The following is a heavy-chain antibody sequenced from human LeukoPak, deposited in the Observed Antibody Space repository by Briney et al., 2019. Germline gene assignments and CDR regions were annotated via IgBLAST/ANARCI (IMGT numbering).Heavy chain of an antibody. CDR1: GFTFSTYP. CDR2: ISSNGGST. D-gene: IGHD3-10*01. J-gene: IGHJ6*02. V-gene: IGHV3-64*01. Sequence: PGGSLRLSCAASGFTFSTYPMHWVRQAPGKGLEYVSAISSNGGSTYYANSVKGRFTISRDNSKNTLYLQMDSLRAGDMAVYYCARVYRSAYGDVWGQGTTVTVSS. CDR3: ARVYRSAYGDV.